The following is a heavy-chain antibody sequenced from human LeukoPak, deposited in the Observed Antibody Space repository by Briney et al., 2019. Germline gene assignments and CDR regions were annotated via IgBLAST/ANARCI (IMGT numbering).Heavy chain of an antibody. CDR1: GFTFRSYS. CDR2: VSSTGGTE. D-gene: IGHD2-2*01. V-gene: IGHV3-48*01. CDR3: ARGDHIVVVPAAIGIDY. Sequence: GGSLRLSCAASGFTFRSYSMNWVRQAPGMGLEWVSYVSSTGGTENYADSVKGRFTISRDNAKNSLYLQMNSLRAEDTAVYYCARGDHIVVVPAAIGIDYWGQGTLVTVSS. J-gene: IGHJ4*02.